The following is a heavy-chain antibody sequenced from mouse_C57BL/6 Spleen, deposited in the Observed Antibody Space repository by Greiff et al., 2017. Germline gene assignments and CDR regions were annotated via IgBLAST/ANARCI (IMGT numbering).Heavy chain of an antibody. D-gene: IGHD1-1*01. CDR2: ISSGGDYI. CDR1: GFTFSSYA. Sequence: EVQRVESGEGLVKPGGSLKLSCAASGFTFSSYAMSWVRQTPEKRLEWVAYISSGGDYIYYADTVKGRFTISRDNARNTLYLQMSSLKSEDTAMYYCTRGGSSPFAYWGQGTLVTVSA. CDR3: TRGGSSPFAY. V-gene: IGHV5-9-1*02. J-gene: IGHJ3*01.